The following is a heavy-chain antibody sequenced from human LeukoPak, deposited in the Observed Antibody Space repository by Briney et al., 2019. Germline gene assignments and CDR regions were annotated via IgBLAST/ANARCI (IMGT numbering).Heavy chain of an antibody. D-gene: IGHD2-15*01. CDR1: GYTFTNYP. CDR3: ARDTYCTGGRCYSRVDY. Sequence: ASVKVSCKASGYTFTNYPMNWVRQAPGQGLEWMGWINTNTGNPMYARGFTERFVFSWDTSVTTAYLQINSLKPEDTAVYFCARDTYCTGGRCYSRVDYWGQGTLVTVSS. J-gene: IGHJ4*02. V-gene: IGHV7-4-1*02. CDR2: INTNTGNP.